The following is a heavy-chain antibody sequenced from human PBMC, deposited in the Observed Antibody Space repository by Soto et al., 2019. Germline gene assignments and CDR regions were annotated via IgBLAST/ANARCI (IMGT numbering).Heavy chain of an antibody. V-gene: IGHV6-1*01. CDR1: GDSVSSNSAA. CDR2: TYYRSKWYN. J-gene: IGHJ6*02. CDR3: ARDIVVVPAAPVGYYYYGMDV. Sequence: SQTLSLTCAISGDSVSSNSAAWNWIRQSPSRGLEWLGRTYYRSKWYNDYAVSVKSRITINPDTSKNQFSLQLNSVTPEDTAVYYCARDIVVVPAAPVGYYYYGMDVWGQGTTVTVSS. D-gene: IGHD2-2*01.